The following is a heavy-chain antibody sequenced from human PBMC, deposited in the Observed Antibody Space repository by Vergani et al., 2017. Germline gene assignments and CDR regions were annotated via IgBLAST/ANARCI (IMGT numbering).Heavy chain of an antibody. Sequence: QVQLQESGPGLVKPSETLSLTCTVSGGSISSHYWSWIRQPPGKGLEWIGYIYYSGSTNYNPSLKSRVTISVDTSKNQFSLKLSSVTAADTAVYYCARVLYSNSGKNYYYYYMDVWGKGTTVTVSS. J-gene: IGHJ6*03. D-gene: IGHD4-11*01. CDR2: IYYSGST. V-gene: IGHV4-59*08. CDR3: ARVLYSNSGKNYYYYYMDV. CDR1: GGSISSHY.